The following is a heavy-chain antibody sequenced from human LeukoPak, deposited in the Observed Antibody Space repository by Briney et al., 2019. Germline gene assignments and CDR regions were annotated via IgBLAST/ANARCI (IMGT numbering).Heavy chain of an antibody. CDR2: ISWNSGSI. J-gene: IGHJ4*02. CDR3: AKDSVAVAGIIDY. CDR1: GFTFDDYA. V-gene: IGHV3-9*01. Sequence: GGSLRLSCAASGFTFDDYAMHWVRQAPGKGLEWVSGISWNSGSIGYVDSVKGRFTISRDNAKSSLYLQMNSLRAEDTALYYCAKDSVAVAGIIDYWGQGTLVTVSS. D-gene: IGHD6-19*01.